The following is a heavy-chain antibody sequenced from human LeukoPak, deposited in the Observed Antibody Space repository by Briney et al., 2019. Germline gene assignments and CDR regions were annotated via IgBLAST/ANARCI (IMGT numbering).Heavy chain of an antibody. CDR3: ARGQLWFGEFHFDY. D-gene: IGHD3-10*01. CDR1: GHTFTSYA. CDR2: INAGNGNT. J-gene: IGHJ4*02. V-gene: IGHV1-3*01. Sequence: ASVKVSCKASGHTFTSYAMHWVRQAPGQRLEWMGWINAGNGNTKYSQKFQGRVTITRDTSASTAYMELSSLRSEDTAVYYCARGQLWFGEFHFDYWGQGTLVTVSS.